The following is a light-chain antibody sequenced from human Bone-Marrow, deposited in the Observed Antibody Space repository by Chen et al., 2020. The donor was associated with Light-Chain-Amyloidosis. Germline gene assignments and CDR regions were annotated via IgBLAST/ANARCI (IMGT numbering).Light chain of an antibody. CDR3: QVWDTSSDRPV. CDR2: DDS. J-gene: IGLJ3*02. CDR1: NSGSTS. Sequence: SYVLTQPSSVSVAPGQTATIACGGNNSGSTSVHWYQQTPGQAPLLVVYDDSDRPSGIPERLSGSKSGNAATLSISRVAAGDEADYYCQVWDTSSDRPVFGGGTKLTVL. V-gene: IGLV3-21*02.